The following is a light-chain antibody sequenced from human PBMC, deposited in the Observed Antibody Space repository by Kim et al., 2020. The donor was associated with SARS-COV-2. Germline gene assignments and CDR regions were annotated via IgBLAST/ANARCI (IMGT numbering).Light chain of an antibody. V-gene: IGLV2-14*03. CDR1: SSDVGGYNY. CDR2: DVS. J-gene: IGLJ2*01. CDR3: NSYTSSTTLDVV. Sequence: QSALTQPASVSGSPGQSITISCTGTSSDVGGYNYVSWYQQHSGKAPKIIIYDVSKRPSGVSNRFSGSKSGITASLTISGLQAEDEADYYCNSYTSSTTLDVVFGGGTQLTVL.